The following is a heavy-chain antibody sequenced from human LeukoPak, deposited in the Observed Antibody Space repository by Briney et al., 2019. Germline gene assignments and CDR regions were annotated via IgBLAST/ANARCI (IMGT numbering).Heavy chain of an antibody. Sequence: GGSLRLSCAASGFTFSSYAMHWVRQAPGKGLEWVAVISYDGSNKYYADSVKGRFTIYRDNSKNTLYLQMNSLRPEDTAVYYCARDHLFRGVIVGANWFDPWGQGTLVTVSS. CDR2: ISYDGSNK. J-gene: IGHJ5*02. CDR1: GFTFSSYA. CDR3: ARDHLFRGVIVGANWFDP. D-gene: IGHD3-10*01. V-gene: IGHV3-30*04.